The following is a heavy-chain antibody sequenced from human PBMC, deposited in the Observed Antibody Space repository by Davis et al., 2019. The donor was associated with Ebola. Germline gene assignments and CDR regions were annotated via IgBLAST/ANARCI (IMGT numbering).Heavy chain of an antibody. J-gene: IGHJ3*02. Sequence: GESLKISCQGSGYSFTSYWIGWVRQMPGKGLEWMGIIYPGDSDTRYSPSFQGQVTISADKSISTAYLQWSSLKASDTAMYYCARHCSGGSCYSLRAFDIWGQGTMVTVSS. CDR3: ARHCSGGSCYSLRAFDI. CDR2: IYPGDSDT. V-gene: IGHV5-51*01. D-gene: IGHD2-15*01. CDR1: GYSFTSYW.